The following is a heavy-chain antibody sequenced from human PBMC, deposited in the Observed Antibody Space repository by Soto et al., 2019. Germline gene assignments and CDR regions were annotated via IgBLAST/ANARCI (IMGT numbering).Heavy chain of an antibody. CDR3: ATSQKGYNRNYFDH. J-gene: IGHJ4*02. D-gene: IGHD1-20*01. CDR1: GGSISGSYYY. CDR2: VFYTGFT. V-gene: IGHV4-39*01. Sequence: SETLSLTCAVSGGSISGSYYYWAGLRQSPGKGPEWIGSVFYTGFTSYNPSLESRVYVSVDTSKSQFPLKLSAVTAADTAVYYCATSQKGYNRNYFDHWGQGALVTVSS.